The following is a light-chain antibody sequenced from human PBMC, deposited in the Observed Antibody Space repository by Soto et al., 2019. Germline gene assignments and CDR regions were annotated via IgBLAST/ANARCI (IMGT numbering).Light chain of an antibody. CDR3: QQYLEWPPMT. J-gene: IGKJ1*01. Sequence: VMTQSPATLSVSPGXRATLSCWASETVATNLAWYQQKPGQAPRLLISGASTRAAGISDRFRGSGSGTEFTLTISSLRSEDSAIYYCQQYLEWPPMTFGQGTKVDNK. CDR1: ETVATN. CDR2: GAS. V-gene: IGKV3-15*01.